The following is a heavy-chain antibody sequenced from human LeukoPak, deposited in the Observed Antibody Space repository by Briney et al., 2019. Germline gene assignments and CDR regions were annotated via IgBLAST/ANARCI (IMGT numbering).Heavy chain of an antibody. Sequence: GGSLRVSCAASGFAFRAYAIHWVRQAPGKGLEWISFISFDAHTKYYANSVKGRLTISRDNSKNTLSLQMNSLRAEDTAIYYCARDLSEKYCIDYWGQGTLVTVSS. CDR2: ISFDAHTK. CDR3: ARDLSEKYCIDY. J-gene: IGHJ4*02. V-gene: IGHV3-30-3*01. CDR1: GFAFRAYA. D-gene: IGHD2-8*02.